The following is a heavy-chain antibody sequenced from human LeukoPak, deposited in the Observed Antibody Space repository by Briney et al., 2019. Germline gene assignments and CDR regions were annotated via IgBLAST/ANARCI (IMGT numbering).Heavy chain of an antibody. CDR1: GGSISSYY. Sequence: SETLSLTCTASGGSISSYYWSWIRQPPGKGLEWIGYIYYSGSTNYNPSLKSRVTISVDTSKNQFSLKLSSVTAADTAVYYCARDGVPVPAALVVWGQGTLVTVSS. CDR3: ARDGVPVPAALVV. V-gene: IGHV4-59*01. CDR2: IYYSGST. D-gene: IGHD2-2*01. J-gene: IGHJ4*02.